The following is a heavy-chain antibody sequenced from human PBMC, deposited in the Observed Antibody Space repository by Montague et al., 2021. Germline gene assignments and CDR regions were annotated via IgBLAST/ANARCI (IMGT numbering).Heavy chain of an antibody. CDR1: RSLINGDYY. CDR2: VSHGGRT. V-gene: IGHV4-38-2*02. Sequence: SETLSLTCTVSRSLINGDYYWGWIRQPPGKGLEWMGSVSHGGRTXYNPSLKSRVTISVDTSNNHFSLKLSSVTAADTAMYYCARERDRYYYMDIWGKGTTITVSS. CDR3: ARERDRYYYMDI. J-gene: IGHJ6*03.